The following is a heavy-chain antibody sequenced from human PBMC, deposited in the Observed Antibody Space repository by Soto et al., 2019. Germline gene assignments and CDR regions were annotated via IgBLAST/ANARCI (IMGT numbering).Heavy chain of an antibody. D-gene: IGHD5-18*01. CDR2: IYYSGST. CDR3: ASNSYGYTSYDY. V-gene: IGHV4-30-4*01. CDR1: GGSIISGDYY. Sequence: SETLSLTCTVSGGSIISGDYYWSWIRQPPGKGLEWIGYIYYSGSTYYNPSLKSRVTISVDTSKNQFSLKLSSVTAADTAVYYCASNSYGYTSYDYWGQVPLVTVSS. J-gene: IGHJ4*02.